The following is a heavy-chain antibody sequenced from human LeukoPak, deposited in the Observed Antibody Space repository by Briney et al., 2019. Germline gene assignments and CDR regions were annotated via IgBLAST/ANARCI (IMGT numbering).Heavy chain of an antibody. J-gene: IGHJ3*02. CDR2: IIPILGIA. CDR3: ARASYDIVVVVAATPAPAFDI. Sequence: ASVKVSCKASGGTFSSYTISWVRQAPGQGLEWMGRIIPILGIANYAQKFQGRVTITADKSTSTAYMELSSLRSEDTAVYYCARASYDIVVVVAATPAPAFDIWGQGTMVTVSS. D-gene: IGHD2-15*01. CDR1: GGTFSSYT. V-gene: IGHV1-69*02.